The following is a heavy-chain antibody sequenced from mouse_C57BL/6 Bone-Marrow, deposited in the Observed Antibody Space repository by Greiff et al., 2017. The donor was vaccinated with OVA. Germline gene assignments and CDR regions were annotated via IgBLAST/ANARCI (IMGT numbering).Heavy chain of an antibody. CDR2: IYPGSGNT. CDR3: ARLGRSAY. D-gene: IGHD4-1*01. J-gene: IGHJ3*01. Sequence: QVQLQQSGAELVRPGASVKLSCKASGYTFTDYYINWVKQRPGQGLEWIARIYPGSGNTYYNEKFKGKATLTAEKSSSTAYMQLSSLTSEDSAVYFCARLGRSAYWGQGTLVTVSA. CDR1: GYTFTDYY. V-gene: IGHV1-76*01.